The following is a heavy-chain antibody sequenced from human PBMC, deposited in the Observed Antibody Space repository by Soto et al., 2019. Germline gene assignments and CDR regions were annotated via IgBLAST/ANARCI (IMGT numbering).Heavy chain of an antibody. V-gene: IGHV1-69*12. J-gene: IGHJ6*02. D-gene: IGHD2-2*01. CDR2: IIPIFGTA. Sequence: QVQLVQSGAEVKKPGSSVKVSCKASGGTFSSYAISWVRQAPGQGLEWMGGIIPIFGTANYAQKFQGRVTITADESTSTADMELSSLRSEYRTLYFCVRHVPTAGYYDGMDVWGQGTTVTVSS. CDR1: GGTFSSYA. CDR3: VRHVPTAGYYDGMDV.